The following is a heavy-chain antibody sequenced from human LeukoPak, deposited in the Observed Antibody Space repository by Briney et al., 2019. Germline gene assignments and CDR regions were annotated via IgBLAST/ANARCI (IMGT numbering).Heavy chain of an antibody. Sequence: ASVKVSCKASGYTFTGYYMHWVRQAPGQGLEWMGWINPNSGGTNYAQKFQGRVTMTRDKSISTAYLQWSSLKASDTAMYYCATSDSSGPDDAFDIWGQGTMVTVSS. D-gene: IGHD3-22*01. CDR3: ATSDSSGPDDAFDI. J-gene: IGHJ3*02. CDR2: INPNSGGT. V-gene: IGHV1-2*02. CDR1: GYTFTGYY.